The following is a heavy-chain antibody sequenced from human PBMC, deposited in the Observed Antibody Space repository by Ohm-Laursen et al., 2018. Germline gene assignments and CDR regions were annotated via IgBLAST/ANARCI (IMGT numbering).Heavy chain of an antibody. CDR1: GFTFSAYG. CDR2: ISYDGSNE. V-gene: IGHV3-30*18. CDR3: AKKTQGVGHFWTCDY. Sequence: SLRLSCSASGFTFSAYGMHWVRQAPGKGLEWVAVISYDGSNEYYADSVKGRFTISRDNSKNTLYLQMNSLRAEDTAVYYCAKKTQGVGHFWTCDYWGQGTLVTVAS. D-gene: IGHD3-3*02. J-gene: IGHJ4*02.